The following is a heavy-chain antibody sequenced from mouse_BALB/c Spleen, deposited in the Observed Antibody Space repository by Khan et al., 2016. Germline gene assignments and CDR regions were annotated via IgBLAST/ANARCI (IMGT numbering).Heavy chain of an antibody. V-gene: IGHV5-6*01. Sequence: EVELVESGGDLVKPGGSLKLSCAASGFTFSSYGMSWVRQTPDKRLEWVATIKTGGSYTYSPDSVKGRFTISRDNAKNTLYLQMSSLKSEDTAMYYCARRHYYGSGSPYLFTYWFHCTTLTVSS. CDR3: ARRHYYGSGSPYLFTY. CDR2: IKTGGSYT. CDR1: GFTFSSYG. D-gene: IGHD1-1*01. J-gene: IGHJ2*01.